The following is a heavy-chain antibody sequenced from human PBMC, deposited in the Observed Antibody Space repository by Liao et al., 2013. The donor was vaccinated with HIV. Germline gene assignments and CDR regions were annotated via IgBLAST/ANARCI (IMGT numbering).Heavy chain of an antibody. D-gene: IGHD3-22*01. V-gene: IGHV4-4*07. CDR3: AREGYYYDSSGYYYVYYFDY. CDR2: IYTSGST. Sequence: QVQIQESGPGLVKPSETLSLTCSVSGDSISYYSWNWLRQPAGKGLEWIGRIYTSGSTNYNPSLKSRVTISVDTSKNQFSLKLSSVTAADTAVYYCAREGYYYDSSGYYYVYYFDYWGQGTLVTVSS. CDR1: GDSISYYS. J-gene: IGHJ4*02.